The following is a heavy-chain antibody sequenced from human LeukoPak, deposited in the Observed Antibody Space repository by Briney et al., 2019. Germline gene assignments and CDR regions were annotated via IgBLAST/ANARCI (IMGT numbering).Heavy chain of an antibody. CDR3: ARANSSGWY. V-gene: IGHV3-7*05. CDR1: GFTFSSHW. J-gene: IGHJ4*02. Sequence: GGSLRLSCAASGFTFSSHWMTWVRQAPGKGLEWVANIKHDGSERYYVGSVQGRFTISRDNAKNSLYLQMNSLRAEDTAVYYCARANSSGWYWGQGTLVTVSS. CDR2: IKHDGSER. D-gene: IGHD6-19*01.